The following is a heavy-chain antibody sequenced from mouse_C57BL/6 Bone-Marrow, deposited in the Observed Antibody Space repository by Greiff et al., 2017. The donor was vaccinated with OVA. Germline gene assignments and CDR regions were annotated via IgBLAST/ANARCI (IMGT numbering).Heavy chain of an antibody. V-gene: IGHV3-8*01. J-gene: IGHJ1*03. Sequence: VQLKESGPGLAKPSQTLSLTCSVTGYSITSDYWNWIRKFPGNKLEYMGYISYSGSTYYNPSLKSRISITRDTSKNQYYLQLSSVTTEDTATYYCARLYYGSSSWYFDVWGTGTTVTVSS. CDR1: GYSITSDY. CDR3: ARLYYGSSSWYFDV. CDR2: ISYSGST. D-gene: IGHD1-1*01.